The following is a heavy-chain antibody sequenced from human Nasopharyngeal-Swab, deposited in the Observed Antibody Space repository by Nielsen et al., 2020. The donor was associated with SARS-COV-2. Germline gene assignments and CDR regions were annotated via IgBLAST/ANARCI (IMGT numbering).Heavy chain of an antibody. D-gene: IGHD5-12*01. J-gene: IGHJ4*02. CDR1: GFTFSSYW. CDR2: INSDGSST. Sequence: GESLKISCAASGFTFSSYWMHWVRQAPGKGLVWVSRINSDGSSTSYADSVKGRFTISRDNAKNTLYLQMNSLRAADTAVYYCARVPTVVRRGYSGYDYEGFDYWGQGTLVTVSS. V-gene: IGHV3-74*01. CDR3: ARVPTVVRRGYSGYDYEGFDY.